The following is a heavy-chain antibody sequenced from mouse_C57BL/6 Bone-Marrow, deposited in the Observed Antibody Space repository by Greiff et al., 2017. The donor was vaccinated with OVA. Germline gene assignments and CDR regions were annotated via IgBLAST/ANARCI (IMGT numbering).Heavy chain of an antibody. CDR2: IRNKANGYTT. CDR3: ASSWGSGYEKVWFAY. CDR1: GFTFTDYY. D-gene: IGHD3-2*02. Sequence: EVKLVESGGGLVQPGGSLSLSCAASGFTFTDYYMSWVRQPPGKALEWLGFIRNKANGYTTEYSASVKGRFTISRDNSQSILYLQMNALSAEDSATYYCASSWGSGYEKVWFAYWGQGTLVTVSA. V-gene: IGHV7-3*01. J-gene: IGHJ3*01.